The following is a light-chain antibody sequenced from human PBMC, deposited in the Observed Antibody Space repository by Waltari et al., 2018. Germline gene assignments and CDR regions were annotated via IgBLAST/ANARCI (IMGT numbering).Light chain of an antibody. CDR2: DAS. V-gene: IGKV1-33*01. Sequence: DIQMTQSPSALSASVGDSVTITCQASQDITNFLNWYQHKPGKAPKLLIYDASNLEVGVSSRFSASGSETHFTFTINNLQPEDFATYFCQQYDELPRTFGGGTRVEVE. CDR3: QQYDELPRT. J-gene: IGKJ4*01. CDR1: QDITNF.